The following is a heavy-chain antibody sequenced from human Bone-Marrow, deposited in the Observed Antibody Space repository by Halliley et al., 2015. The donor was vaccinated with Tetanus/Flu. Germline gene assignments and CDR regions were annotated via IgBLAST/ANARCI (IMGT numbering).Heavy chain of an antibody. CDR3: AIGWAGDTLDY. CDR2: IYRSGST. Sequence: TLSLTCAVSGDSISNKDWWSWVRQAPGKGLEWIGQIYRSGSTNYNPSLQTRVTVSLDKSKNHFSLNLRSVTAADMAIYYCAIGWAGDTLDYWGQGTLVTVSS. J-gene: IGHJ4*02. D-gene: IGHD2-21*02. V-gene: IGHV4-4*02. CDR1: GDSISNKDW.